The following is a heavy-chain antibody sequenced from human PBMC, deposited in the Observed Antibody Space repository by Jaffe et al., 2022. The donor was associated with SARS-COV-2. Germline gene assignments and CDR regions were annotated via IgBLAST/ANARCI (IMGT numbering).Heavy chain of an antibody. V-gene: IGHV4-39*01. CDR3: ARMGDIVVVPAAPNFDY. CDR1: GGSISSSSYY. Sequence: QLQLQESGPGLVKPSETLSLTCTVSGGSISSSSYYWGWIRQPPGKGLEWIGSIYYSGSTYYNPSLKSRVTISVDTSKNQFSLKLSSVTAADTAVYYCARMGDIVVVPAAPNFDYWGQGTLVTVSS. CDR2: IYYSGST. D-gene: IGHD2-2*01. J-gene: IGHJ4*02.